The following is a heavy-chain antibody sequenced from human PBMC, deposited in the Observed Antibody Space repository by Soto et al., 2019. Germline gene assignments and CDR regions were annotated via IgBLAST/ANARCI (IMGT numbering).Heavy chain of an antibody. CDR2: IYYSGST. CDR1: GGSISSYY. D-gene: IGHD6-19*01. CDR3: ARGVYGGWYWFDP. Sequence: SETLSLTCTVSGGSISSYYWSWIRQPPGKGLEWIGYIYYSGSTNYNPSLKSRVTISVDTSKNQFSLKLSSVTAADTAVYYCARGVYGGWYWFDPWGQGTLVTVSS. J-gene: IGHJ5*02. V-gene: IGHV4-59*01.